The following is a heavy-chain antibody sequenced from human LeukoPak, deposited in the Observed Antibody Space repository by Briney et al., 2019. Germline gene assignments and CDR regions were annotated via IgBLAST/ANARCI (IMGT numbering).Heavy chain of an antibody. CDR2: IYYSGST. D-gene: IGHD1-26*01. Sequence: SETLSLTCTVSGGSLSSYYWSWIRQPPGKGLEWIGYIYYSGSTNYNPSLKSRVTISVDTSKNQFSLKLSSVTAADTAVYYCARKAVGETSNYFDYWGQGTLVTVSS. V-gene: IGHV4-59*12. CDR3: ARKAVGETSNYFDY. J-gene: IGHJ4*02. CDR1: GGSLSSYY.